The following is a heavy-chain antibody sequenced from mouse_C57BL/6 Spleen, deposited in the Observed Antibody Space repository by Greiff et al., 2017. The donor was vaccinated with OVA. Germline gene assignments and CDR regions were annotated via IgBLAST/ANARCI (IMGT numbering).Heavy chain of an antibody. CDR1: GFTFSDYG. CDR2: ISSGSSTI. V-gene: IGHV5-17*01. Sequence: DVKLVESGGGLVKPGGSLKLSCAASGFTFSDYGMHWVRQAPETGLEWVAYISSGSSTIYYADTVKGRFTIARDNAKNTRVLQMTSLRSEDTAMYYCARSLNYYGSSYYAMDYWGQGTSVTVSS. D-gene: IGHD1-1*01. CDR3: ARSLNYYGSSYYAMDY. J-gene: IGHJ4*01.